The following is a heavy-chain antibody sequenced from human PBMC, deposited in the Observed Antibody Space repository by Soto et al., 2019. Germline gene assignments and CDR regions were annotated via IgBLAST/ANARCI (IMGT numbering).Heavy chain of an antibody. Sequence: GGSLRLSCAASGFTVSSNYMSWVRQAPGKGLEWVSVIYSGGSTYYADSVKGRFTISRDNSKNTVYLEMNSLTGEDTAVYYCARDLSSPDWFDPWGQGTLVTVSS. V-gene: IGHV3-53*05. CDR1: GFTVSSNY. CDR3: ARDLSSPDWFDP. CDR2: IYSGGST. J-gene: IGHJ5*02.